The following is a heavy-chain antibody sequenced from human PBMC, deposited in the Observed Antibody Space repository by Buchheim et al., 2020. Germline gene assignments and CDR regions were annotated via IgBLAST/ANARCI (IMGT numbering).Heavy chain of an antibody. CDR3: AKDSSGYCSGGTCHTFDY. CDR1: GFTFSSYA. CDR2: ISGTGGSA. V-gene: IGHV3-23*04. Sequence: VQLVESGGGVVQPGRSLRLSCAASGFTFSSYAMSWVRQAPGKGLEWVSAISGTGGSAYYADSVRGRFTISRDNSKNTLYRQMNSLRAEDTAVYYCAKDSSGYCSGGTCHTFDYWGQGTL. D-gene: IGHD2-15*01. J-gene: IGHJ4*02.